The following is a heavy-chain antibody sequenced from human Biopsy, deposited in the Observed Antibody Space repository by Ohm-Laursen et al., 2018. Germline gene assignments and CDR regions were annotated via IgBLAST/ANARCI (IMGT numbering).Heavy chain of an antibody. D-gene: IGHD2-8*01. CDR3: ARDPLNGHKHFDY. Sequence: SVKVSCKASSYTFTDYNIHWMRQAPGQGLEWLGCINCKTGATNYAQKFQGTVTMTRDTSISTAYLALGSLRSADTAIYYCARDPLNGHKHFDYWGQGSLVTVSS. J-gene: IGHJ4*02. CDR1: SYTFTDYN. CDR2: INCKTGAT. V-gene: IGHV1-2*02.